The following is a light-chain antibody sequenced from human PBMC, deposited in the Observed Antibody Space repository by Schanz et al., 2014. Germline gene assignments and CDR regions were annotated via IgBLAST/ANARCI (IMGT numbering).Light chain of an antibody. Sequence: NFMLTQPHSVSESPGKTVTISCTRSSGSIASSYVQWSQQRPGSAPTTVIYEDNQRPSGVPDRFSGSIDRSSNSASLTISGLKTEDEADYYCQSYDSSNHDVVFGGGTKLTVL. CDR1: SGSIASSY. CDR3: QSYDSSNHDVV. J-gene: IGLJ2*01. CDR2: EDN. V-gene: IGLV6-57*03.